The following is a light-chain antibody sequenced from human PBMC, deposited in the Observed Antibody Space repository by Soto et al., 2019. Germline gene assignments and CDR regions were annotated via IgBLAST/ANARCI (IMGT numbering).Light chain of an antibody. V-gene: IGLV2-14*03. Sequence: QSALTQPASVSGSPGQSITISCTGTSSDIGGYNLVSWYQHHPGKAPRLMNFGVSDRPSGISDRFSGSKSGNTASMTIPKFHSEDEVDYYSSSYISSSTPYVFGTGTKVTV. CDR1: SSDIGGYNL. J-gene: IGLJ1*01. CDR3: SSYISSSTPYV. CDR2: GVS.